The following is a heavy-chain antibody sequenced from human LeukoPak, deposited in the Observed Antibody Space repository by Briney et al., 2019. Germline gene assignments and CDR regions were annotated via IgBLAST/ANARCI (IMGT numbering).Heavy chain of an antibody. Sequence: ASVKVSCKASGYTFTSYGISWVRQAPGQGPEWMGWISAYNGNTNYAQKLQGRVTMTTDTSTSTAYMELRSLRSDDTAVYYCARDRIIAVAGTGIDYWGQGTLVTVSS. V-gene: IGHV1-18*01. J-gene: IGHJ4*02. CDR3: ARDRIIAVAGTGIDY. CDR1: GYTFTSYG. D-gene: IGHD6-19*01. CDR2: ISAYNGNT.